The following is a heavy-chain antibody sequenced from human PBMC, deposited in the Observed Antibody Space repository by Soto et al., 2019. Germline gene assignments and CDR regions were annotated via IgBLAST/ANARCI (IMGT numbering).Heavy chain of an antibody. CDR2: IYYSGST. CDR3: ARVPVDFWSGYGFDP. J-gene: IGHJ5*02. Sequence: TSETLSLTCTVSGGSISSYYWSWIRQPPGKGLEWIGYIYYSGSTNYNPSLKSRVTISVDTSKNQFSLKLSSVTAADTAVYYCARVPVDFWSGYGFDPWGQGTLVTVSS. D-gene: IGHD3-3*01. V-gene: IGHV4-59*01. CDR1: GGSISSYY.